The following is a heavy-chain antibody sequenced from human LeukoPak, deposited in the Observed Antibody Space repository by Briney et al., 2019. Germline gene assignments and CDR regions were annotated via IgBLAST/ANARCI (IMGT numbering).Heavy chain of an antibody. J-gene: IGHJ4*02. CDR2: SYYTGTT. D-gene: IGHD2-15*01. CDR3: ARHGGQGGRRIDY. CDR1: EGSISSDTYY. V-gene: IGHV4-39*01. Sequence: PSETLSLTCTVSEGSISSDTYYWGWIRQPPGKGLEWIGTSYYTGTTYYSPSLRSRVTISVDTSKNQFSLKLRSVTAADTAVYYCARHGGQGGRRIDYWGQGTLVTVSS.